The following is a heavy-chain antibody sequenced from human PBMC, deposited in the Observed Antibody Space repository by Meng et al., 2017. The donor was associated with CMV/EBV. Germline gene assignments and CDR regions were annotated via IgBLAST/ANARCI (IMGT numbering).Heavy chain of an antibody. CDR2: IRYDGNKK. Sequence: GESLKISCVASGFTFSSYGMHWVRQAPGKGLEWVAFIRYDGNKKQYVDSVKGRFTMSRDNSKNTLYLQMNSLRAEDTAVYYCARDYYDSGGYYYTEGYYHGLDVWGQGTTVTVSS. CDR3: ARDYYDSGGYYYTEGYYHGLDV. D-gene: IGHD3-22*01. CDR1: GFTFSSYG. V-gene: IGHV3-30*02. J-gene: IGHJ6*02.